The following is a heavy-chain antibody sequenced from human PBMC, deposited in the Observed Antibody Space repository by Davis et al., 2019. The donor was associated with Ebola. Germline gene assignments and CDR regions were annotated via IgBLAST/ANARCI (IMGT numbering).Heavy chain of an antibody. V-gene: IGHV7-4-1*02. D-gene: IGHD5-12*01. CDR3: ARATPFPWLRFPAGWFDP. CDR2: INTNTGNP. J-gene: IGHJ5*02. Sequence: AASVKVSCKASGYTFTSYAMNWVRQAPGQGLEWMGWINTNTGNPTYAQGFTGRFVFSLDTSVSTAYLQISSLKAEDTAVYYCARATPFPWLRFPAGWFDPWGQGTLVTVSS. CDR1: GYTFTSYA.